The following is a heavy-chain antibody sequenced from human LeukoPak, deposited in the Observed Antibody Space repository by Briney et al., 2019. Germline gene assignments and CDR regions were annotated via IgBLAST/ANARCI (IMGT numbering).Heavy chain of an antibody. V-gene: IGHV4-34*01. Sequence: PSETLSLTCTVSGGSISNYYWSWIRQPPGKGLEWIGEINHSGSTNYNPSLKSRVTISVDTSKNQFSLKLSSVTAADTAVYYCASDVFRYSGSPFDYWGQGTLVTVSS. CDR2: INHSGST. D-gene: IGHD1-26*01. CDR1: GGSISNYY. J-gene: IGHJ4*02. CDR3: ASDVFRYSGSPFDY.